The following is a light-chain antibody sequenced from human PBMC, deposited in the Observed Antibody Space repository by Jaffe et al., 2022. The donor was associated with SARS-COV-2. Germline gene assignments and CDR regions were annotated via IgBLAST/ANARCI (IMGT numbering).Light chain of an antibody. CDR2: SNN. J-gene: IGLJ3*02. CDR1: SSNIGSNT. Sequence: QSVLTQPPSASGTPGQRVTISCSGSSSNIGSNTISWYQQLTGTAPKLLIYSNNQRPSGVPDRFSGSESGTSASLAISGLQSEDEADYYCAAWDDSLHGWVFGGGTKLTVL. V-gene: IGLV1-44*01. CDR3: AAWDDSLHGWV.